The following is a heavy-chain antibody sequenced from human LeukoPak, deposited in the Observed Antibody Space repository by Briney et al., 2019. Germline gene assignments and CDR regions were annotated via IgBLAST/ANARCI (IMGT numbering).Heavy chain of an antibody. J-gene: IGHJ6*02. CDR3: TAPKLVLYGLDV. Sequence: GGSLRLSCAASGFTFSNAWMNWVRQAPGRGLEWVGRIKGQTDGGATDSAAPVKGRFTISRDDSRNTLYLQMNSLNTEDTAVYYCTAPKLVLYGLDVWGQGTTVIVSS. CDR1: GFTFSNAW. CDR2: IKGQTDGGAT. D-gene: IGHD1-1*01. V-gene: IGHV3-15*07.